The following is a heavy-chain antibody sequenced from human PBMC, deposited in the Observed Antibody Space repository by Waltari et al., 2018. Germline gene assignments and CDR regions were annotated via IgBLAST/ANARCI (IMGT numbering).Heavy chain of an antibody. V-gene: IGHV3-74*01. Sequence: VQLVESGGGSVQPGGALRLSCAASGFTYRMYWMHWFCQAPGKGLVWVSRSNSDGSSTSYADSVKGRFTISKDNAKNTVYLQMNSLRAEDTAIYYCARGARRTTVTTGWWYFDLWGRGTLVTVSS. CDR1: GFTYRMYW. J-gene: IGHJ2*01. D-gene: IGHD4-17*01. CDR2: SNSDGSST. CDR3: ARGARRTTVTTGWWYFDL.